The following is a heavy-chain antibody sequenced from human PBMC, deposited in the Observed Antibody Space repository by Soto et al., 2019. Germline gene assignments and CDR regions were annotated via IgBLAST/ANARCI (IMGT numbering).Heavy chain of an antibody. J-gene: IGHJ6*02. V-gene: IGHV4-31*03. D-gene: IGHD3-9*01. CDR2: IYYSGST. CDR1: GGSISSGAYY. Sequence: SETLSLTCTVSGGSISSGAYYWSWIRQHPGKGLEWIGYIYYSGSTYYNPSLKSRVTISVDTSKNQFSLKLSSMTAADTAVYYCARVNVKILPGYSLAANTYGMDVWGQGTTVTVSS. CDR3: ARVNVKILPGYSLAANTYGMDV.